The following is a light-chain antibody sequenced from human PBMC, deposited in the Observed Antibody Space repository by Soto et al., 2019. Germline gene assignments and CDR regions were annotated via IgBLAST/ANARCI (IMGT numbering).Light chain of an antibody. CDR2: GAS. CDR3: QQYGSSGT. V-gene: IGKV3-20*01. Sequence: EMVITQSPAILSVSPGEIATLYFSASQSVSNNYLAWYQQKPGQAPRLLIYGASNRATGIPDRFSGSGSGTDFTLTISRLEPEDFAVYYCQQYGSSGTFGQGTKVDIK. CDR1: QSVSNNY. J-gene: IGKJ1*01.